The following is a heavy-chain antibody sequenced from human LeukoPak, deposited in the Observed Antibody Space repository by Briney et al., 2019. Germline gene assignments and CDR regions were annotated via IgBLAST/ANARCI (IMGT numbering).Heavy chain of an antibody. J-gene: IGHJ4*02. D-gene: IGHD5-12*01. CDR1: GDSITSGDSY. CDR2: IYTSGST. CDR3: AREYSH. V-gene: IGHV4-61*02. Sequence: SQTLSLTCSVSGDSITSGDSYWTWIRQPAGRGLEWIGLIYTSGSTKYNPSLKSRITMSLDTSKNQISLQLNSVTAADTAVYYCAREYSHWGQGTPVTVSS.